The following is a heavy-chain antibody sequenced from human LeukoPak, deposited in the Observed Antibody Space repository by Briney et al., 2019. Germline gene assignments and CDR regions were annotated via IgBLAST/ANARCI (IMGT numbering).Heavy chain of an antibody. CDR1: EFTFSAYG. D-gene: IGHD3-3*01. CDR3: AKDAQYYDFWSGWNNTYYYYMDV. V-gene: IGHV3-30*02. CDR2: IRYDGSNK. Sequence: GGSLRLSCAASEFTFSAYGMHWVRQAPGKGLEWVAFIRYDGSNKYSADSVEGRFTIARDTSKNTLYLQMNSLRAEDTAVYYCAKDAQYYDFWSGWNNTYYYYMDVWGKGTTVTVSS. J-gene: IGHJ6*03.